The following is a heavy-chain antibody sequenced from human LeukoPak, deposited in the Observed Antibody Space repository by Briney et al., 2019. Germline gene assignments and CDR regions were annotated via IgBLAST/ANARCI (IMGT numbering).Heavy chain of an antibody. D-gene: IGHD6-13*01. CDR2: IYTSGST. CDR3: ARDPGSSRYSWFDP. Sequence: SETLCLTCTVSGGSISSYYWSWIRQPAGKGLEWIGRIYTSGSTNYNPSLKSRVTMSVDTSKNQFSLKLSSVTAADTAVYYCARDPGSSRYSWFDPWGQGTLVTVSS. J-gene: IGHJ5*02. V-gene: IGHV4-4*07. CDR1: GGSISSYY.